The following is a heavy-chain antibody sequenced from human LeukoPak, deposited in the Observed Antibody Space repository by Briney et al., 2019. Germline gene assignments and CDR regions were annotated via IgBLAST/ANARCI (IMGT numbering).Heavy chain of an antibody. J-gene: IGHJ4*02. CDR3: ATAPAGWLVPFDY. CDR1: GYTFTGYY. Sequence: VASVKVSCKASGYTFTGYYMHWVRQAPGHGLEWMGWINPNSGGTNYAQKFQGRVTMTRDTSISTAYMELSRLRSDDTAVYYCATAPAGWLVPFDYWGQGTLVTVSS. CDR2: INPNSGGT. D-gene: IGHD6-19*01. V-gene: IGHV1-2*02.